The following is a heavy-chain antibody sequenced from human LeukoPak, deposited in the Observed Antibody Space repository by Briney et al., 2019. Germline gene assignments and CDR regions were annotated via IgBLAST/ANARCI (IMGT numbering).Heavy chain of an antibody. Sequence: EASVKLSCKASGVTFSSYAISWVRQAPGQGLEWMGRIIPILGITNYAQKFQGRVTITADKSTSTAHMELSSLRSEDTAVYYCARGPYYYESSGYYNYWGQGTRVTVS. V-gene: IGHV1-69*04. J-gene: IGHJ4*02. CDR3: ARGPYYYESSGYYNY. D-gene: IGHD3-22*01. CDR2: IIPILGIT. CDR1: GVTFSSYA.